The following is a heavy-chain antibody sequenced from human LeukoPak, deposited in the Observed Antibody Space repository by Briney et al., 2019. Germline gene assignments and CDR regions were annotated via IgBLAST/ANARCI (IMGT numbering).Heavy chain of an antibody. CDR1: GGSIRSTSYY. V-gene: IGHV4-39*01. Sequence: PSETLSLTCSVSGGSIRSTSYYWDWVRQPPGKGLEWIGTIYYTADTYYNPSLKSRVTMSVDTSENQFSLKLNSVTAADTAVYYCARRVSTNIYYFDYWGQGTLVTVSS. CDR2: IYYTADT. J-gene: IGHJ4*02. CDR3: ARRVSTNIYYFDY. D-gene: IGHD5/OR15-5a*01.